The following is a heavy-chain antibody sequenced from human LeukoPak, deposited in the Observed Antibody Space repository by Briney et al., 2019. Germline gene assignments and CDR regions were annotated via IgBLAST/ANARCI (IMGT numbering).Heavy chain of an antibody. CDR1: GFTFSSYS. Sequence: GGSLRLSCAASGFTFSSYSMNWVRQAPGKGLEWVSYISSSSSTIYYADSVKGRFTISRDNAKNSLYLQMNSLRAEDTAVYYCASELRYYGSGSPRYFDYWGQGTLVTVSS. D-gene: IGHD3-10*01. CDR2: ISSSSSTI. CDR3: ASELRYYGSGSPRYFDY. V-gene: IGHV3-48*04. J-gene: IGHJ4*02.